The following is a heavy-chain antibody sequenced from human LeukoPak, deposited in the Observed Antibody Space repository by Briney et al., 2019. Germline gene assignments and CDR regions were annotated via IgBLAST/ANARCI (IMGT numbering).Heavy chain of an antibody. Sequence: PGGSLRLSCTASGFTFGDYAMSWVRQPPGKGLEWVGFIRTKAYGGTTEYGASAKGRFTISRDDSKSIAYLQMNSLKTEDTAVYYCIGYSSGWYPFGFDYWGQGTLVTVSS. CDR3: IGYSSGWYPFGFDY. CDR1: GFTFGDYA. CDR2: IRTKAYGGTT. V-gene: IGHV3-49*04. D-gene: IGHD6-19*01. J-gene: IGHJ4*02.